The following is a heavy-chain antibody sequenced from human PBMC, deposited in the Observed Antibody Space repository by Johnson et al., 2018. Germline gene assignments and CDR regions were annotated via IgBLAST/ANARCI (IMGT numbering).Heavy chain of an antibody. CDR1: GGSISSSSYY. D-gene: IGHD3-22*01. Sequence: QVQLQESGPGLVKPSETLSLTCTVSGGSISSSSYYWGWIRQPPGKGLEWIGSIYYSGSTYYNPSLKSRVTISVDTSKNQFSLKLSSVTAAATAVYYCARSPRGYYYDSSGYGGHDAFDIWGQGTMVTVSS. CDR2: IYYSGST. CDR3: ARSPRGYYYDSSGYGGHDAFDI. V-gene: IGHV4-39*07. J-gene: IGHJ3*02.